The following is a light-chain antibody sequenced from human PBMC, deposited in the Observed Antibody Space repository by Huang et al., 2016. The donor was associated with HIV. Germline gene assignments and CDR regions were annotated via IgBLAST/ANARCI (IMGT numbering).Light chain of an antibody. CDR3: QQADTFPWT. J-gene: IGKJ1*01. CDR1: QDISGW. Sequence: DIQMTQSPSSVSASVGDRVTIPCRASQDISGWLVWFQQKPGKAPKLLIYAASKLQSGVPSRFSGGGFGTDFTLTITSLQPEDFATYYCQQADTFPWTFGQGTRVEIK. CDR2: AAS. V-gene: IGKV1-12*01.